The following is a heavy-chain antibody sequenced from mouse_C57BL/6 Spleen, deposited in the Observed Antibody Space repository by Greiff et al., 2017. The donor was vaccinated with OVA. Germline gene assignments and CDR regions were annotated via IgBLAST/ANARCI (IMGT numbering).Heavy chain of an antibody. CDR1: GFTFSSYG. Sequence: EVKLVESGGDLVKPGGSLKLSCAASGFTFSSYGMSWVRQTPDKRLEWVATISSGGSYTYYPDSVKGRFTISRDNAKNTLYLQMSSLKSEDTAMYYCARTYYSNYGDFDYWGQGTTRTVSS. D-gene: IGHD2-5*01. J-gene: IGHJ2*01. CDR2: ISSGGSYT. V-gene: IGHV5-6*01. CDR3: ARTYYSNYGDFDY.